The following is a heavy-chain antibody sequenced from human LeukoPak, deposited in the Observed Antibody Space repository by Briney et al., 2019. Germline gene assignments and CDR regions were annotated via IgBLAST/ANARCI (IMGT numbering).Heavy chain of an antibody. Sequence: RGGSLRLSCPVSGXTFSSFWRSWVRQAPGKGLEWVAIINQDGSGKHYVDSVKGRFTISRDNARNSLFLQMNSLRVEDTAVYYCAADYYDSSGYYQDYWGQGTLVTVSS. CDR3: AADYYDSSGYYQDY. CDR1: GXTFSSFW. CDR2: INQDGSGK. D-gene: IGHD3-22*01. J-gene: IGHJ4*02. V-gene: IGHV3-7*05.